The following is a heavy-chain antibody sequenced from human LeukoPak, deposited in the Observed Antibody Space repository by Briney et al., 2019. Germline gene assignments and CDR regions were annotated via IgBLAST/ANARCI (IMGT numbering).Heavy chain of an antibody. CDR3: ARGELHFDY. D-gene: IGHD1-26*01. J-gene: IGHJ4*02. Sequence: SETLSLTCTVSGGSISSGGYSWSWIRQPPGKGLEWIGYIYHSGSTYYNPSLKSRVTISVDRSKNQFSLKLSSVTAADTAVYYCARGELHFDYWGQGTLVTVSS. CDR1: GGSISSGGYS. V-gene: IGHV4-30-2*01. CDR2: IYHSGST.